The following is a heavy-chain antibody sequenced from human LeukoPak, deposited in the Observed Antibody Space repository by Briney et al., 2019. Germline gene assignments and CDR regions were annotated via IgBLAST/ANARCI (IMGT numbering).Heavy chain of an antibody. V-gene: IGHV1-24*01. J-gene: IGHJ4*02. CDR3: ATVGRPSQYDFWSGYYLNYFDY. Sequence: ASVKVSCKVSGYTRTELSMHWVRQAPGKGLEWMGGFDPEDGETIYAQKFQGSVTMTEDTSTDTAYMELSSLRSEDTAMYYCATVGRPSQYDFWSGYYLNYFDYWGQGTLVTVSS. CDR1: GYTRTELS. CDR2: FDPEDGET. D-gene: IGHD3-3*01.